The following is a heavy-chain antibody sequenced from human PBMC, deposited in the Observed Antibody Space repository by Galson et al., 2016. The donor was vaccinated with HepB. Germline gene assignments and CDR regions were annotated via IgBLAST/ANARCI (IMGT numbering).Heavy chain of an antibody. J-gene: IGHJ6*02. Sequence: LRLSCAASGFTFSSYPINWVRQPPGKGLEWIGSVSYSGSIYHNPSLKSRVIISVDTSKSQFSLKLSSVTAADTALYYCARDSAGNYRYYYGMDVWGQGTTVTAAS. CDR3: ARDSAGNYRYYYGMDV. V-gene: IGHV4-39*07. CDR2: VSYSGSI. D-gene: IGHD5-24*01. CDR1: GFTFSSYP.